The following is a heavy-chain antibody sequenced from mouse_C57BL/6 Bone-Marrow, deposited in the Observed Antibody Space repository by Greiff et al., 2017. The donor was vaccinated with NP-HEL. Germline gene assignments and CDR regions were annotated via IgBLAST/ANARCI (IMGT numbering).Heavy chain of an antibody. CDR3: TTDYGSSGFAY. Sequence: EVQLQQSGAELVRPGASVKLSCTASGFNIKDDYMHWVKQRPEQGLEWIGWIDPENGDTEYASKFQGKATITADTSSNTAYLQLSSLTSEDTAVYYGTTDYGSSGFAYWGQGTLVTVSA. CDR2: IDPENGDT. J-gene: IGHJ3*01. V-gene: IGHV14-4*01. D-gene: IGHD1-1*01. CDR1: GFNIKDDY.